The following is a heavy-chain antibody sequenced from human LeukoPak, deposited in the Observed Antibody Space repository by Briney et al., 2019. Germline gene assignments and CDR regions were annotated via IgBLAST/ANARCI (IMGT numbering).Heavy chain of an antibody. CDR2: IYTSGST. Sequence: SETLSLTCTVSGGSISSYYWSWIRQPAGKGLEWIGRIYTSGSTNYNPSLKSRVTMSVDTSKNQFSLKLSPVTAADTAVYYCARGRTYYYDSSGYFTARGDKYYYYGMDVWGQGTTVTVSS. D-gene: IGHD3-22*01. V-gene: IGHV4-4*07. J-gene: IGHJ6*02. CDR3: ARGRTYYYDSSGYFTARGDKYYYYGMDV. CDR1: GGSISSYY.